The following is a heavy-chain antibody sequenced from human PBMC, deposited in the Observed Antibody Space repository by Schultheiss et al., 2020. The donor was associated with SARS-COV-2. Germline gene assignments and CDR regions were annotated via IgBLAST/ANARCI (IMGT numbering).Heavy chain of an antibody. Sequence: ASVKVSCKAAGYSFSNNGITWVRQVPGQGLEWMGWISGHNGNTNYAQKLQGRVTMTTDTSTSTAYMELRSLRSDDTAVYYCARDRAPYYYDSSGYYADYWGQGTLVTVSS. CDR3: ARDRAPYYYDSSGYYADY. J-gene: IGHJ4*02. D-gene: IGHD3-22*01. CDR1: GYSFSNNG. V-gene: IGHV1-18*01. CDR2: ISGHNGNT.